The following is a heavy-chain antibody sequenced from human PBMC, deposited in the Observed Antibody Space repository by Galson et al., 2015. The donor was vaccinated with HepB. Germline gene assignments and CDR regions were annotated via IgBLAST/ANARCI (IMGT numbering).Heavy chain of an antibody. J-gene: IGHJ4*02. Sequence: SLRLSCAAAGFDFNDRYVSWIRQAPGKGLEWISYISSNGKGIYYADSVKGRFTISRDNAKNLLYLQMNCVRAEDTAVYYCQIGHYFDSWGQGTLVIVSS. D-gene: IGHD2-21*01. V-gene: IGHV3-11*01. CDR1: GFDFNDRY. CDR3: QIGHYFDS. CDR2: ISSNGKGI.